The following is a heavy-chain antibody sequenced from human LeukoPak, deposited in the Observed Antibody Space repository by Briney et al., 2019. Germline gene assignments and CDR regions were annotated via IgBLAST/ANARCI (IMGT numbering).Heavy chain of an antibody. D-gene: IGHD3-10*01. V-gene: IGHV1-2*04. Sequence: ASVKVSCKASGYTFTGYYMHWVRQAPGQGLEWMGWINPNSGGTNYAQKFQGWVTVTRDTSISTAYMELSRLRSDDTAVYYCARAPYGSGSYYYYFDYWGQGTLVTVSS. J-gene: IGHJ4*02. CDR3: ARAPYGSGSYYYYFDY. CDR1: GYTFTGYY. CDR2: INPNSGGT.